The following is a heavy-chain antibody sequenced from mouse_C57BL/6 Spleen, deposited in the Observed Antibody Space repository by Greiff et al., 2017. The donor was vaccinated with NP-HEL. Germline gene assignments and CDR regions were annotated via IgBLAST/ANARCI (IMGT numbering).Heavy chain of an antibody. CDR1: GFTFSDYG. CDR2: ISNLAYSI. J-gene: IGHJ3*01. CDR3: ARHSWDGFAY. D-gene: IGHD4-1*01. V-gene: IGHV5-15*01. Sequence: EVQGVESGGGLVQPGGSLKLSCAASGFTFSDYGMAWVRQAPRKGPEWVAFISNLAYSIYYADTVTGRFTISREKAKNTLYLEMSSLRSEDTAMYYCARHSWDGFAYWGQGTLVTVSA.